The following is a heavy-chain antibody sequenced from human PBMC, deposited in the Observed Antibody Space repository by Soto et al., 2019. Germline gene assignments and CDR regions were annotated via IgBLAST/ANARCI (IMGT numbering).Heavy chain of an antibody. J-gene: IGHJ4*02. CDR1: GGSISSGGYS. D-gene: IGHD3-16*01. CDR3: ARGDTRFGRPGLFDY. CDR2: IYHSGST. Sequence: SETLSLTCAVSGGSISSGGYSWSWIRQPPGKGLEWIGYIYHSGSTYYNPSLKSRVTISVDRSKNQFSLKLSSVTAADTAVYYCARGDTRFGRPGLFDYWGQGTLVTVSS. V-gene: IGHV4-30-2*01.